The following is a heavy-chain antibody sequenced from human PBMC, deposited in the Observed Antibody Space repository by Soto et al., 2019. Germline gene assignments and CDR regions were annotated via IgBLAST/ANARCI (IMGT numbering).Heavy chain of an antibody. J-gene: IGHJ1*01. CDR1: GYXSSTYW. V-gene: IGHV5-51*01. CDR3: ARLPASGNPNGGALDV. CDR2: IYPGDSDT. Sequence: EXLKISCESSGYXSSTYWFAWVRQSPGKGLEWMAIIYPGDSDTRYSPSFQGHVNISPDNSISTAYLQLTSLKASETAIYFCARLPASGNPNGGALDVWGQGTVVTVSS. D-gene: IGHD2-15*01.